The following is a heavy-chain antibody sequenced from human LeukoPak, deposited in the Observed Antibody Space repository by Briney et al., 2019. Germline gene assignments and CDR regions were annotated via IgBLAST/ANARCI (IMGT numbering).Heavy chain of an antibody. CDR2: INPNSGGT. CDR3: ATGYTVYDSSGPNAFDI. J-gene: IGHJ3*02. V-gene: IGHV1-2*02. Sequence: ASVKVSCKASGYTFTGYYMHWVRQAPGQGLEWMGWINPNSGGTNYAQKFQGRVTMTRDTSISTAYMELSRLRSDDTAVYYCATGYTVYDSSGPNAFDIWGQGTMVTVSS. D-gene: IGHD3-22*01. CDR1: GYTFTGYY.